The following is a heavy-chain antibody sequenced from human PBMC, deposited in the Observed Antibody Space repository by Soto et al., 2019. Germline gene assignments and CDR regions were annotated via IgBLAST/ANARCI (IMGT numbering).Heavy chain of an antibody. D-gene: IGHD3-9*01. CDR2: VNVDSGGT. Sequence: QVHLVQSGAEVKKPGASVKVSCTASGYIFTDYYMHWLRQAPGQGLEWMGWVNVDSGGTNYAQKFQGWVTLTRDTSINTAYMELRRLTSDDTAVYFCARGAMTGQPQNRFDPWGQGTLVTFSS. CDR3: ARGAMTGQPQNRFDP. J-gene: IGHJ5*02. V-gene: IGHV1-2*04. CDR1: GYIFTDYY.